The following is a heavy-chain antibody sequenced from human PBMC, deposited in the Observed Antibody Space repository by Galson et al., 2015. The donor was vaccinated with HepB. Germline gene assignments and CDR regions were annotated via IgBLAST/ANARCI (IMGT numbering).Heavy chain of an antibody. CDR2: IIPILGTA. CDR1: GGIFSMYD. Sequence: SVKVSCKASGGIFSMYDISWVRQAPGQGLEWMGGIIPILGTANYAQKFQGRVTITAVRSTSTAYIELSSLRSKDTAVYYCAIQGRASAGTSNWFDSWGQGTLVTVSS. J-gene: IGHJ5*01. CDR3: AIQGRASAGTSNWFDS. V-gene: IGHV1-69*10. D-gene: IGHD6-13*01.